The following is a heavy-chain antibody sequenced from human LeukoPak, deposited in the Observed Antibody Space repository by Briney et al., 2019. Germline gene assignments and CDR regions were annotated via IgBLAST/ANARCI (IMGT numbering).Heavy chain of an antibody. J-gene: IGHJ5*02. CDR3: ARGLPSSTRTYNWFDP. CDR2: ISYDGSNK. V-gene: IGHV3-30*03. D-gene: IGHD2-2*01. CDR1: GFTFSSYG. Sequence: GGSLRLSCAASGFTFSSYGMHWVRQAPGKGLEWVAVISYDGSNKYYADSVKGRFTISRDNSKNTLYLQMNSLRAEDTAVYYCARGLPSSTRTYNWFDPWGPGTLVTVSS.